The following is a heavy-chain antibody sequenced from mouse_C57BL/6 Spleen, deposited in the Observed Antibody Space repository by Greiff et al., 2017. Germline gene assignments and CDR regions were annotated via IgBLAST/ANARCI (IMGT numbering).Heavy chain of an antibody. D-gene: IGHD1-1*01. J-gene: IGHJ3*01. CDR1: GYTFTSYW. CDR3: ARIYGSSSAWFAY. V-gene: IGHV1-5*01. Sequence: EVQLQQSGTVLARPGASVKMSCKTSGYTFTSYWMHWVKQRPGQGLEWIGAIYPGNSDTSYNQKFKGKAKLTAVTSASTAYMELSSLTNEDSAVYYCARIYGSSSAWFAYWGQGTLVTVSA. CDR2: IYPGNSDT.